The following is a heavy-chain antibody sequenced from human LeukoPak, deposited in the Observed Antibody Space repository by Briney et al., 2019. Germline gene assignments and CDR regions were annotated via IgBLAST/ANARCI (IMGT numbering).Heavy chain of an antibody. CDR2: ISAYNGNT. CDR3: TREGMGRYSSSWYGAFDI. J-gene: IGHJ3*02. CDR1: GCTFTSYG. V-gene: IGHV1-18*01. D-gene: IGHD6-13*01. Sequence: ASVKVSCKASGCTFTSYGISWVRQAPGQGLEWMGWISAYNGNTNYAQKLQGRVTMTTDTSTSTAYMELRSLRSDDTAVYYCTREGMGRYSSSWYGAFDIWGQGTMVTVSS.